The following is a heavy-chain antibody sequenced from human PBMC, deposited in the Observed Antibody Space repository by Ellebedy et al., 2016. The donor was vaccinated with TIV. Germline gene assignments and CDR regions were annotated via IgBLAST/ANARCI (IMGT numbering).Heavy chain of an antibody. CDR2: IYYSGST. J-gene: IGHJ4*02. V-gene: IGHV4-39*07. CDR1: GGSITSWTYY. CDR3: ARGDYGGYYFDY. D-gene: IGHD4-17*01. Sequence: SETLSLXXTVSGGSITSWTYYWGWIRQPPGKGLEWIGSIYYSGSTYYNPSLKSRVTISVDTSKNQFSLKLSSVTAADTAVYYCARGDYGGYYFDYWGQGTLVTVSS.